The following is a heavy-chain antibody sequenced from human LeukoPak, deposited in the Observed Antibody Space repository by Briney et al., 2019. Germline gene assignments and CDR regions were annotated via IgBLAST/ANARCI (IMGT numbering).Heavy chain of an antibody. Sequence: QSGGSLRLSCAASGFTFSSYAMSWVRQAPGKGLEWVSAISGSGGSTYYADSVKGRFTISRDNSKNTLYLQMNSLRAEDTAVYYCAKDLNSNYLGLCSYWGQGTLVTVSS. D-gene: IGHD4-11*01. CDR1: GFTFSSYA. J-gene: IGHJ4*02. CDR2: ISGSGGST. CDR3: AKDLNSNYLGLCSY. V-gene: IGHV3-23*01.